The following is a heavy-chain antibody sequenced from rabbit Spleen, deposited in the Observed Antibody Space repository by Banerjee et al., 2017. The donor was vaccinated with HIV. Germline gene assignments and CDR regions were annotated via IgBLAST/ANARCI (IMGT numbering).Heavy chain of an antibody. Sequence: QSLEESGGGLVQPEGSLTLTCTASGFSFSSSYYMCWVRQAPGKGLEWIGCINIASSGRNYYATWAKGRFTISKTSSTTVTLEMTSLTAADTATYFCARNYVNVFDPWGPGTLVTVS. D-gene: IGHD1-1*01. CDR2: INIASSGRN. CDR3: ARNYVNVFDP. J-gene: IGHJ2*01. CDR1: GFSFSSSYY. V-gene: IGHV1S40*01.